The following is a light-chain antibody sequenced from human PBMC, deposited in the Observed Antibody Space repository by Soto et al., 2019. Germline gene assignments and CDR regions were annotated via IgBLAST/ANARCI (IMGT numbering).Light chain of an antibody. J-gene: IGKJ4*01. CDR3: QQRSNWPHT. V-gene: IGKV3-11*01. CDR1: QSVGSY. Sequence: IVFTHSPATLSLSPGEGATLSCRASQSVGSYLAWYQQKPGQAPRLLIYDASNRATGIPARFSGSGSGTDFTLTISSLEPEDFAVYYCQQRSNWPHTFGGGTKV. CDR2: DAS.